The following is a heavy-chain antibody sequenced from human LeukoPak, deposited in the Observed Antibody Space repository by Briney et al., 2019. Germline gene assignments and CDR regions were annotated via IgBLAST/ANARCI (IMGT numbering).Heavy chain of an antibody. CDR3: TRDSGTYNWLDP. CDR2: IDKKANFYAT. CDR1: GFSFSGSA. Sequence: PGGSLRLSCAASGFSFSGSAIHWVRQSSGKGLEWVGHIDKKANFYATASAASVEGRFTISRDDSRNTAYLQMTSLKTEDTALYYCTRDSGTYNWLDPWGQGTLVTVSS. V-gene: IGHV3-73*01. J-gene: IGHJ5*02. D-gene: IGHD1-26*01.